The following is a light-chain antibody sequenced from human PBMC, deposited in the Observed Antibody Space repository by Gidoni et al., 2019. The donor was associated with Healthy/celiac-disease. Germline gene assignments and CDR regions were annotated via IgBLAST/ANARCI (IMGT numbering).Light chain of an antibody. J-gene: IGLJ2*01. CDR2: GNS. CDR1: SSNIGAGYD. CDR3: QSYDSSLSGVV. V-gene: IGLV1-40*01. Sequence: QSVLTPPPSVSGAPGQRVTISCTGSSSNIGAGYDVPWYQQLPGTDPKLLIYGNSNRPSGVPDRFSGSKSGTSASLAITGLQAEGEADYYCQSYDSSLSGVVFGGGTKLTVL.